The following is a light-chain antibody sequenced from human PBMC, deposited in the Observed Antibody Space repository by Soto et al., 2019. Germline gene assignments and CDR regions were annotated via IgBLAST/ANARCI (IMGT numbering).Light chain of an antibody. CDR1: QSVGSSY. J-gene: IGKJ1*01. V-gene: IGKV3-20*01. CDR2: GAS. CDR3: QQYGSSPRT. Sequence: IVMARSPATLSVSAGERATLSCRASQSVGSSYLAWYLQKPGQAPRLLIYGASDRATGIPDRFSGSGSGTDFTLTISRLEPEDFAVYYCQQYGSSPRTFGQGTKVDI.